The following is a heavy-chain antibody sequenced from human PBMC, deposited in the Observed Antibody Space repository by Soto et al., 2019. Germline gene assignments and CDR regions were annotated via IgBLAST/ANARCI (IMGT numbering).Heavy chain of an antibody. V-gene: IGHV3-48*03. CDR1: EFTFSDYE. Sequence: EVRLVESGGGLVLPGGSLRLSCAASEFTFSDYEMNWVRQAPGKGLEWISYISSSGTTIYYADSVKGRFTISRDNAKSSLSLQMNSLGADDTAVYYCARRFDDWGQGTLVTVSS. CDR2: ISSSGTTI. J-gene: IGHJ4*02. CDR3: ARRFDD.